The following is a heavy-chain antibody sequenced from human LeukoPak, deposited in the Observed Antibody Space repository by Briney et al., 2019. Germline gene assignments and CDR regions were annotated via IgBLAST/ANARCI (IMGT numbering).Heavy chain of an antibody. CDR3: ARGTGLGIAVAHGVDY. Sequence: SETLSLTRAVYGGSFIGYSCRWVRQPPGKGLEWSGEINHSGTTNYNPSLKRRVTISVDPSKNQFCRKPSSVTAADTAVYYCARGTGLGIAVAHGVDYWGEGTLVTVSS. V-gene: IGHV4-34*01. J-gene: IGHJ4*02. CDR2: INHSGTT. D-gene: IGHD6-19*01. CDR1: GGSFIGYS.